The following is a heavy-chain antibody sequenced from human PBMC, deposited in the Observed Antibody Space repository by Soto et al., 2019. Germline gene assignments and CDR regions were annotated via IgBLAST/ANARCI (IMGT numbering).Heavy chain of an antibody. V-gene: IGHV1-69*01. CDR2: IIPIFGTT. J-gene: IGHJ6*02. CDR3: AIGWAVAGTRIDQYYYGMDI. Sequence: QVQLVQSGADVKKPGSSVKVSCKASGGTFSSYAISWVRQAPGQGLEWMGGIIPIFGTTNYAQKFQGRVTITADESTSTAYMEVSSLRSEDTAVYYCAIGWAVAGTRIDQYYYGMDIWGQGTTVTVSS. D-gene: IGHD6-19*01. CDR1: GGTFSSYA.